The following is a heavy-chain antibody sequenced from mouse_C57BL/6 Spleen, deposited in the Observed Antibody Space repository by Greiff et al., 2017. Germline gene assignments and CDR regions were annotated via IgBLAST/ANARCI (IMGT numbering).Heavy chain of an antibody. V-gene: IGHV1-64*01. CDR3: ARDDGYYVDY. CDR2: IHPNSGST. CDR1: GYTFTSYW. J-gene: IGHJ2*01. Sequence: VQLQQPGAELVKPGASVKLSCKASGYTFTSYWMPWVKQRPGQGLEWIGMIHPNSGSTNYNEKFKSKATLTVDKSSSTAYMQLSSLTSEDSAVYYCARDDGYYVDYWGQGTTLTVSS. D-gene: IGHD2-3*01.